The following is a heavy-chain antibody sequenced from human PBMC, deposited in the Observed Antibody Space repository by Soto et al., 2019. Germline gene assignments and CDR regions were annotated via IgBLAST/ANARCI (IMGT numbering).Heavy chain of an antibody. J-gene: IGHJ3*01. D-gene: IGHD2-15*01. CDR2: IFHGGNT. CDR1: GFFISSGNY. V-gene: IGHV4-38-2*01. Sequence: LETLSLTCAVSGFFISSGNYWGWIRKPPGKGLEWIGSIFHGGNTYYNPSLKSRVTISVDMSKNQFSLKLNSVTAADTAVYYCARARWYDAFDVWGQGTVVTVSS. CDR3: ARARWYDAFDV.